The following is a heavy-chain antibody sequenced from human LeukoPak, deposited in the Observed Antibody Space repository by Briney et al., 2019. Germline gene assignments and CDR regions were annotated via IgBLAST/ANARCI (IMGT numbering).Heavy chain of an antibody. CDR3: TTIKRGDIFGYFDF. CDR1: GGSISSYH. CDR2: MYYTGVS. J-gene: IGHJ4*02. V-gene: IGHV4-59*01. D-gene: IGHD5-18*01. Sequence: SEILSLTCTFSGGSISSYHWNWIRQTPGKGLEWIGYMYYTGVSNYNPSLKSRVAISVDSSKNQFSLKVTSVTAADTAIYYCTTIKRGDIFGYFDFWGQGALVTVSS.